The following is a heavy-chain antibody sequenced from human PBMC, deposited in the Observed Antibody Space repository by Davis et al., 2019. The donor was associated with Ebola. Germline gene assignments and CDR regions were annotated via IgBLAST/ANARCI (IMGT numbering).Heavy chain of an antibody. CDR3: ARVGGLLWFGELLYRDDAFDI. D-gene: IGHD3-10*01. CDR2: IYHSGST. Sequence: SETLSLTCAVSGGSISSSNWWSWVRQPPGKGLEWIGEIYHSGSTNYNPSLKSRVTISVDKSKNQFSLKLSSVTAADTAVYYCARVGGLLWFGELLYRDDAFDIWGQGTMVTVSS. J-gene: IGHJ3*02. CDR1: GGSISSSNW. V-gene: IGHV4-4*02.